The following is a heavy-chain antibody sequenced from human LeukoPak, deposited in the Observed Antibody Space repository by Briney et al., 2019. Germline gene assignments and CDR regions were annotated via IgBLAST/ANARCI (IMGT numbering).Heavy chain of an antibody. CDR3: ATYENCTITSCFHY. CDR2: INPNNGGT. CDR1: GYTFTGYY. V-gene: IGHV1-2*06. D-gene: IGHD2-2*01. J-gene: IGHJ4*02. Sequence: ASVKVSCKASGYTFTGYYMHWVRQAPGQGLEWMGRINPNNGGTNYAQRFQGRVTMTRDTSISTVYMELSRLRSDDTAVLYCATYENCTITSCFHYWGQGTLVTVSS.